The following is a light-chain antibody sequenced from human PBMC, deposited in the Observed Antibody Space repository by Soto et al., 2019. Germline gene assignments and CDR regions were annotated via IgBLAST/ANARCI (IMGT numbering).Light chain of an antibody. CDR3: QQYYSPWT. CDR1: QSVLYSSNNKNY. V-gene: IGKV4-1*01. CDR2: WAS. Sequence: DIVMTQTPDSLAVSLGERATINCKSSQSVLYSSNNKNYLAWYQQKPGQPPKLLIYWASTRESGVPDRFSGSESGTDFTLTSSSLQAEDVAVYYCQQYYSPWTFGQGTKVELK. J-gene: IGKJ1*01.